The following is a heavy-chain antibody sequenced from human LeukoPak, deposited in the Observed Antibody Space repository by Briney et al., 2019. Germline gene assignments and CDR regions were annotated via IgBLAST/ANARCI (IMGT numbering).Heavy chain of an antibody. CDR1: GFTVSSNY. CDR3: AIATTVITPIDF. V-gene: IGHV3-53*01. Sequence: GGSLRLSCAASGFTVSSNYMSWVRQAPGKGLEWVSVIYAGGTTYYADSVKGRFTISRDNSKNTLYLQMNSLRAEDTAVYYCAIATTVITPIDFWGQGTLVTVSS. D-gene: IGHD4-23*01. CDR2: IYAGGTT. J-gene: IGHJ4*02.